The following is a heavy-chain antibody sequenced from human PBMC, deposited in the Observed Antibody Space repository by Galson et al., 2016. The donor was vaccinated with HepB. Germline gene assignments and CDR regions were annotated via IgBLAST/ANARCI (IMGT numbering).Heavy chain of an antibody. CDR3: AREQVPPAWESYYYSYYYGLDV. J-gene: IGHJ6*02. CDR2: INQDGSEK. V-gene: IGHV3-7*03. Sequence: SLRLSCAVSGFTFNSYWMSWVRQAPGKGLEWVANINQDGSEKYYVDFVKGRFTISRDKAKNSLYLQMNSLRAEGTAVYYCAREQVPPAWESYYYSYYYGLDVWGQGTTVTVSS. D-gene: IGHD2-2*01. CDR1: GFTFNSYW.